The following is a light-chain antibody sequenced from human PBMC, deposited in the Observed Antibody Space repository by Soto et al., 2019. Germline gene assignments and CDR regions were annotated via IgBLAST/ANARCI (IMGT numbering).Light chain of an antibody. CDR2: GAS. Sequence: EIVLTQSPGTLSLSPGERATLSCRASQSVSSSYLAWYQQKPGQAPRLLIDGASRRATGIPDRFSGSGSGTYVTFPISRLEPEDFAVYYCQQYGRPLHTFGQRTKVYIQ. CDR1: QSVSSSY. CDR3: QQYGRPLHT. V-gene: IGKV3-20*01. J-gene: IGKJ1*01.